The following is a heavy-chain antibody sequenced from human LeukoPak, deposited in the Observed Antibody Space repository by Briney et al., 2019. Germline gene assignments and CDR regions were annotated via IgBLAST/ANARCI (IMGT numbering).Heavy chain of an antibody. Sequence: GGSLRLSCAASGFTFSSYGMHWVRQAPGKGLEWVAVISYDGSNKYYADSVKGRFTISRDNSKNTLYLQMNSLRAEDTAVYYCAKDWAPLAGPGVRGVTYWPHWGQGTLVTVSS. CDR2: ISYDGSNK. CDR3: AKDWAPLAGPGVRGVTYWPH. J-gene: IGHJ4*02. CDR1: GFTFSSYG. D-gene: IGHD3-10*01. V-gene: IGHV3-30*18.